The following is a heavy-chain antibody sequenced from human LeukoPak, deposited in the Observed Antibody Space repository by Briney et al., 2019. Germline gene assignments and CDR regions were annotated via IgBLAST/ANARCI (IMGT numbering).Heavy chain of an antibody. CDR2: IIPIFGTA. CDR3: ARGVPKSSSWYVAPDY. J-gene: IGHJ4*02. V-gene: IGHV1-69*06. CDR1: GYTFTSYG. Sequence: SVKVSCKASGYTFTSYGISWVRQAPGQGLEWMGGIIPIFGTANYAQKFQGRVTITADKSTSTAYMELSSLRSEDTAVYYCARGVPKSSSWYVAPDYWGQGTLVTVSS. D-gene: IGHD6-13*01.